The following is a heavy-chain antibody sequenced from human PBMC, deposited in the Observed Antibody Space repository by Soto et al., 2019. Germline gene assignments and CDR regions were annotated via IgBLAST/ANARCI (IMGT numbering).Heavy chain of an antibody. CDR3: ARVATTQTPTPLFDY. CDR2: IIPIFGTA. CDR1: GGTFSSYA. J-gene: IGHJ4*02. V-gene: IGHV1-69*01. Sequence: QVQLVQSGAEVKKPGSSVKVSCKASGGTFSSYAISWVRQAPGQGLEWMGGIIPIFGTANYAQKFQGRVTNTAEESTSTAYMELSSLRSEDTAVYYCARVATTQTPTPLFDYWGQGTLVTVSS. D-gene: IGHD4-17*01.